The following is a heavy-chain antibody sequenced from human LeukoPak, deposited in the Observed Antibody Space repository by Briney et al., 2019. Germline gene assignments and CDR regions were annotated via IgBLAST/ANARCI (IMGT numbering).Heavy chain of an antibody. CDR1: GFTFSDFY. Sequence: AGGSLRLSCAASGFTFSDFYMSWIRQAPGKGLEGVSYISSRGSTIYYADSVKGRFTISRDNAKNSLYLQMNSLRAEDTAVYYCAREGDSRYYYYYMDVWGKGTTVTVSS. D-gene: IGHD6-13*01. V-gene: IGHV3-11*01. CDR3: AREGDSRYYYYYMDV. CDR2: ISSRGSTI. J-gene: IGHJ6*03.